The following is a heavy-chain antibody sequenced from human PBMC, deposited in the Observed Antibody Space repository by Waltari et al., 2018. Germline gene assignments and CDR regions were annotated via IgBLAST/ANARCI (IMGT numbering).Heavy chain of an antibody. Sequence: QVQLVQSGAEVKKPGASVKVSCKVSGYTLTELSMHWVRQAPGKGLEWMGGVDPEDGETIYAQKFRGRVTMTEDTSTDTAYMELSSLRSEDTAVYYCATTFTTVVTKPQLWWYFDLWGRGTLVTVSS. CDR1: GYTLTELS. D-gene: IGHD4-17*01. CDR2: VDPEDGET. CDR3: ATTFTTVVTKPQLWWYFDL. J-gene: IGHJ2*01. V-gene: IGHV1-24*01.